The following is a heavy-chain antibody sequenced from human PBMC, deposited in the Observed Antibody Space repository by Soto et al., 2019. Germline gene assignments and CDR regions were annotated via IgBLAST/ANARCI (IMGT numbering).Heavy chain of an antibody. D-gene: IGHD3-16*02. J-gene: IGHJ4*02. Sequence: QVQLVESGGGVVQPGRSLRLSCAASGFTFSSYAMHWVRKAPGKGLEWVAIMSYDGNNQYYADSVKGRFTTSRDNFKNTLHLQMNSLRSEDTAVYYCAKALGELSPESFDYWGQGILVTVSS. CDR3: AKALGELSPESFDY. V-gene: IGHV3-30*18. CDR2: MSYDGNNQ. CDR1: GFTFSSYA.